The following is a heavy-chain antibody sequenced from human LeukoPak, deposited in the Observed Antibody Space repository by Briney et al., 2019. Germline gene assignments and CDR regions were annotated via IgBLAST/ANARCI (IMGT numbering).Heavy chain of an antibody. Sequence: SETLSLTCTVSGGSTSSSSYYWGWIRQPPGKGLEWIGSIYYSGSTYYNPSLKSRVTISVDTSKNQFSLKLSSVTAADTAVYYCARSITMVRGVIKGFDYWGQGTLVTVSS. V-gene: IGHV4-39*01. CDR2: IYYSGST. D-gene: IGHD3-10*01. CDR3: ARSITMVRGVIKGFDY. CDR1: GGSTSSSSYY. J-gene: IGHJ4*02.